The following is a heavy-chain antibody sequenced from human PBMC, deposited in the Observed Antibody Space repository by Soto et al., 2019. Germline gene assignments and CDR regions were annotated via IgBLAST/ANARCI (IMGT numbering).Heavy chain of an antibody. D-gene: IGHD4-17*01. CDR1: XXXXXSYX. V-gene: IGHV3-21*06. J-gene: IGHJ3*02. CDR2: ISSRSGYI. Sequence: EVQLVESGXXXVKXXXXXXLXCXXXXXXXXSYXXXXVRLAPGKGLEWVSSISSRSGYIYYADSIRGRFTISRDNAKNSLYLQMSSLRAEDTAVYYCAKGTGDFLRSDGFDIWGQGTMVTVSS. CDR3: AKGTGDFLRSDGFDI.